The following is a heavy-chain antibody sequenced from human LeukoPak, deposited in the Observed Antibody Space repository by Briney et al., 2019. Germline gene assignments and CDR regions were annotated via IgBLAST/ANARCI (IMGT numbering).Heavy chain of an antibody. CDR1: GGSISSYY. J-gene: IGHJ2*01. CDR2: IYYSGST. Sequence: SETLSLTCTVSGGSISSYYWSWIRQPPGKGLEWIGYIYYSGSTNYNPSLKSRVTISVDTSKNQFSLKLSSVTAAGTAVYYCARAPYSSGWYHRWYFDLWGRGTLVTVSS. V-gene: IGHV4-59*01. D-gene: IGHD6-19*01. CDR3: ARAPYSSGWYHRWYFDL.